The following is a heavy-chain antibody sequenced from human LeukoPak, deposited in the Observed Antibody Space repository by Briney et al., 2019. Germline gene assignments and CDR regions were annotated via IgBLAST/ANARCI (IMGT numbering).Heavy chain of an antibody. Sequence: GGSLRLSCAASGFTFSSYAMSWVRQGQGKGLERVSAISGSGGSTYYADSVKGRFTISRDNSKNTLYLQMNSLRAEDTAVYYCAKGPYAGVYYFDYWGQGTLVTVSS. CDR2: ISGSGGST. CDR1: GFTFSSYA. J-gene: IGHJ4*02. CDR3: AKGPYAGVYYFDY. D-gene: IGHD2-2*01. V-gene: IGHV3-23*01.